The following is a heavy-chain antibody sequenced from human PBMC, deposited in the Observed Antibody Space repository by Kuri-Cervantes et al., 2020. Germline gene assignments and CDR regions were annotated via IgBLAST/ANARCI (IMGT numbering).Heavy chain of an antibody. J-gene: IGHJ3*01. CDR1: GFTFSDYY. Sequence: GGSLRLSCAASGFTFSDYYMSWVRQAPGQGLEWVARIKSRGDGETIDYAAPVKGRFFVLRDDPKNTVYLQMSSLKAEDTAVYYCTTDYLFNGSGWTWGRGTMVTVSS. CDR3: TTDYLFNGSGWT. CDR2: IKSRGDGETI. D-gene: IGHD6-19*01. V-gene: IGHV3-15*01.